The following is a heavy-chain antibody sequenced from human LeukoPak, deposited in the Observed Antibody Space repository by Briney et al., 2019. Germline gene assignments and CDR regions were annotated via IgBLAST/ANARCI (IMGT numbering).Heavy chain of an antibody. CDR1: GFTFSSYS. CDR2: ISYDGNNK. CDR3: ARDKEGD. J-gene: IGHJ4*02. Sequence: QPGRSLRLSCAASGFTFSSYSMHWVRQVLGKWLEWVAIISYDGNNKYYANSVKGRFTISRDNSKNTLYLQMNSLRAEDTAVYYCARDKEGDWGQGTLVTVSS. V-gene: IGHV3-30-3*01. D-gene: IGHD3-16*01.